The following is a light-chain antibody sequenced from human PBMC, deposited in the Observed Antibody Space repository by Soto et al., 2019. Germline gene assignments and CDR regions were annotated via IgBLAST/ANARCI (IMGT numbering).Light chain of an antibody. J-gene: IGKJ1*01. CDR1: QSLLHSNGYNY. CDR2: LGS. V-gene: IGKV2-28*01. Sequence: DFVMTQSPLSLPVTPGEPASISCRSSQSLLHSNGYNYLDWYLQRPGQSPQLLIYLGSNRASGVPDRCSGSGSGTDFTLKISRVEAEDVGVYYCVQSLQTPWTFGQGTKVEIK. CDR3: VQSLQTPWT.